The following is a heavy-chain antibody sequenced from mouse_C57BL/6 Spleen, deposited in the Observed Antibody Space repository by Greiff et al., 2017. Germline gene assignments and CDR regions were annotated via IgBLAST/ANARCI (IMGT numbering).Heavy chain of an antibody. CDR1: GFTFSDYG. CDR3: ARTLYYDYPDY. V-gene: IGHV5-17*01. J-gene: IGHJ4*01. D-gene: IGHD2-4*01. CDR2: ISSGGGTT. Sequence: EVKLVESGGGLVKPGGSLKLSCAASGFTFSDYGMHWVRQAPEKGLEWVAYISSGGGTTYYAAKLKGRFTISRDNAKSTLFLQMTSLRSEDTAMYYCARTLYYDYPDYWGQGTTVTVSS.